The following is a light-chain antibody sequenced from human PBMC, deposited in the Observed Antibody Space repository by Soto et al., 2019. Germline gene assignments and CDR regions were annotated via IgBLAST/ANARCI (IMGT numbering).Light chain of an antibody. J-gene: IGLJ2*01. V-gene: IGLV2-23*02. CDR3: CSYADSSTPHVV. CDR1: SSDVGSYHL. CDR2: EVS. Sequence: QSALTQPASVSGSPGQSITISCTGTSSDVGSYHLVSWYQQHPGKAPKLMIYEVSKRPSGVSNRFSGSKSGNTASLTISGLQAEDEADYYCCSYADSSTPHVVFGGGTQLTVL.